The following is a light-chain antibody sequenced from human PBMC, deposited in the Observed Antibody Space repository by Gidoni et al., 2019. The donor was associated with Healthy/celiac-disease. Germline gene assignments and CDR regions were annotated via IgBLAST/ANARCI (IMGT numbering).Light chain of an antibody. J-gene: IGKJ3*01. CDR1: QSVSSSY. CDR3: QQYGSSP. Sequence: DIVLTQSPGTLSLSPGERATLSCRASQSVSSSYLAWYQQKPGQAPRLLIYGASSRATGIPDRCSGSGSGTDFTITISRLEPEDFAVYYCQQYGSSPFGPGTKVDIK. CDR2: GAS. V-gene: IGKV3-20*01.